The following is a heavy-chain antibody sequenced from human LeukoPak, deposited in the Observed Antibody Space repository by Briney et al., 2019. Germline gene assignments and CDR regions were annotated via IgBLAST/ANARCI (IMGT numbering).Heavy chain of an antibody. CDR3: AIRPTRMDGSDY. CDR1: GYSLTSYW. CDR2: IYPGDSDT. V-gene: IGHV5-51*01. Sequence: GESLQISCQGSGYSLTSYWIGWVRQMPGKGLEWTGIIYPGDSDTRYSPSFQGQVTISADKSISTAYLQWSSLKASDTAMYYCAIRPTRMDGSDYWGQGTLVTVSS. J-gene: IGHJ4*02. D-gene: IGHD2-15*01.